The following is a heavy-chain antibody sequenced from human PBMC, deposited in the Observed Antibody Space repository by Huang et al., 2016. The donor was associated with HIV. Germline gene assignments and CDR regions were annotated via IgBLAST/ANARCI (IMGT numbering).Heavy chain of an antibody. CDR2: IYYSGST. D-gene: IGHD2-2*02. J-gene: IGHJ3*02. CDR3: ARDTDGGRTFDI. CDR1: GCSISSGGYY. V-gene: IGHV4-30-4*08. Sequence: QVQLQESGPGLVKPSQTLSLTCTVSGCSISSGGYYWSWIRQPPGKGLEWIGYIYYSGSTYYNPSLKSRVTIAVDTSKNQFSLKLSSVTAADTAVYYCARDTDGGRTFDIWGQGTMVTVSS.